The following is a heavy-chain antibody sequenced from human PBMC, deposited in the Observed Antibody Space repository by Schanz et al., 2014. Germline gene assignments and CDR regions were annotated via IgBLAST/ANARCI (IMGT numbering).Heavy chain of an antibody. V-gene: IGHV3-23*04. D-gene: IGHD2-8*02. Sequence: EVQLVESGGGLVQPGGSLRLSCAASGFTFTTYAMSWVRQAPGRGLEWVSAMSATGADTYYADSVKGRFTISRDNSKNTLYLQMHSLRAEDTALYYCARDRDAGGYDSWGQGTLVTVSS. CDR2: MSATGADT. CDR3: ARDRDAGGYDS. CDR1: GFTFTTYA. J-gene: IGHJ5*01.